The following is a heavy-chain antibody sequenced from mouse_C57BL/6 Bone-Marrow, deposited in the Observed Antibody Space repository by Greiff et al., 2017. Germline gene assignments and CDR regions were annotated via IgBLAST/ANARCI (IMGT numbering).Heavy chain of an antibody. CDR1: GYTFTSYW. D-gene: IGHD2-5*01. CDR3: ASYYSNYNWYFDV. V-gene: IGHV1-52*01. J-gene: IGHJ1*03. CDR2: IDPSDSET. Sequence: QVQLQQPGAELVRPGSSVKLSCKASGYTFTSYWMHWVKQRPIQGLEWIGNIDPSDSETHYNQKFKDKATLTVDKSSSTAYMQLSSLTSEDSAVYYCASYYSNYNWYFDVSGTETTETVSS.